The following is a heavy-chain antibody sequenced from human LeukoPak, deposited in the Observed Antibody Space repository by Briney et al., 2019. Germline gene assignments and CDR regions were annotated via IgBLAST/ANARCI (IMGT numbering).Heavy chain of an antibody. Sequence: PGGSLRLSCAASGFTFSSYSMNWVRQAPGKGLEWVSSISSSSSYIYYADSVKGRFTISRDNAKNSLYLQMNSLRAEDTAVYYCARDFHPKARLAAAGLEFDPRGQGTLVTVSS. CDR1: GFTFSSYS. D-gene: IGHD6-13*01. J-gene: IGHJ5*02. CDR2: ISSSSSYI. V-gene: IGHV3-21*01. CDR3: ARDFHPKARLAAAGLEFDP.